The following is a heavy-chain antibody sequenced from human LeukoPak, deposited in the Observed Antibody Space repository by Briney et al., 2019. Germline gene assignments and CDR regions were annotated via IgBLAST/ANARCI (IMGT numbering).Heavy chain of an antibody. Sequence: PGGSLRLSCAASGFTFSSYGMHWVRQAPGKGLEWVAFIRYDGSNKYYADSVKGRFTISRDNSKNTLYLQMNSLRAEDTAVYYCAKGPHYYDSSGYSFDPCGQGTLVTVSS. CDR1: GFTFSSYG. V-gene: IGHV3-30*02. D-gene: IGHD3-22*01. CDR3: AKGPHYYDSSGYSFDP. CDR2: IRYDGSNK. J-gene: IGHJ5*02.